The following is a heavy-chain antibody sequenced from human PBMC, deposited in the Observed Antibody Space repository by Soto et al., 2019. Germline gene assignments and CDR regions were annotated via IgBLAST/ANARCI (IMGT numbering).Heavy chain of an antibody. J-gene: IGHJ5*02. CDR3: ASSYGFWSGKWYNWFDP. CDR1: GGTFSSYA. CDR2: IIPIFGTA. Sequence: QVQLVQSGAEVKKPGSSVKVSCKASGGTFSSYAISWERQAPGQGLEWMGGIIPIFGTANYAQKFQGRVTITADESTSTAYMELSSLRSEDTAVYYCASSYGFWSGKWYNWFDPWGQGTLVTVSS. V-gene: IGHV1-69*01. D-gene: IGHD3-3*01.